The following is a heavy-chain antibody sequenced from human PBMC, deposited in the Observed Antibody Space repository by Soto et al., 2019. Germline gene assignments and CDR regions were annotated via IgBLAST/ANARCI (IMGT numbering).Heavy chain of an antibody. J-gene: IGHJ6*02. CDR1: GFTFSGYE. CDR2: ISSSGSTI. D-gene: IGHD5-18*01. V-gene: IGHV3-48*03. Sequence: GGSLRLSCAASGFTFSGYEMNWVRQAPGKGLEWVSYISSSGSTIYYADSVKGRFTISRDNAKNSLYLQMNSLRAEDTAVYYCARRRIQLWRYGMDVWGQGTTVTVSS. CDR3: ARRRIQLWRYGMDV.